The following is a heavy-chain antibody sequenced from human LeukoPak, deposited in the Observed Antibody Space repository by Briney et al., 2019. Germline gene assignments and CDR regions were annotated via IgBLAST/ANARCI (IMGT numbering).Heavy chain of an antibody. V-gene: IGHV3-23*01. J-gene: IGHJ4*02. CDR2: MSNSGDKT. Sequence: PGGSLRLSCAASGFTFTNYAMTWARQAPGKGLEWVSSMSNSGDKTYYAESVKGRFTISRDNSKSTLYLQMNSVEAEDTAVYYCAKSRGSATYYRGNDYWGQGTLVTVSS. D-gene: IGHD3-10*01. CDR1: GFTFTNYA. CDR3: AKSRGSATYYRGNDY.